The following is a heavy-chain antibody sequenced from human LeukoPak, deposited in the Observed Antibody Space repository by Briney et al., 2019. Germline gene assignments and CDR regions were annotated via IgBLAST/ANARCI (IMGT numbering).Heavy chain of an antibody. D-gene: IGHD2-2*01. V-gene: IGHV4-30-2*01. CDR3: ASALGYCSSTSCSDWFDP. J-gene: IGHJ5*02. CDR1: GGSISSGGYS. CDR2: IYHSGST. Sequence: SETLSLTCAVSGGSISSGGYSWSWIRQPPGKGLEWIGYIYHSGSTYYNPSLKSRVTISVDRSKNQFPLKLSSVTAADTAVYYCASALGYCSSTSCSDWFDPWGQGTLVTVSS.